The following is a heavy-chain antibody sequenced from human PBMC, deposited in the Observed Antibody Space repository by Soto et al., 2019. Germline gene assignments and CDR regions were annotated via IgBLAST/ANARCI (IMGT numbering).Heavy chain of an antibody. CDR1: GFTFSSYA. V-gene: IGHV3-23*01. Sequence: EVQLLESGGGLVQPGGSLRLSCAASGFTFSSYAMSWVRQAPGKGLEWVSAIGGSGGSTYYADSVKGRFTISRDNAKNTLYLQMNSLRAEDTSVYYCAKVVSGPKPPHRGLSLYFAHWGQGTLVTVSS. D-gene: IGHD3-16*02. J-gene: IGHJ4*02. CDR3: AKVVSGPKPPHRGLSLYFAH. CDR2: IGGSGGST.